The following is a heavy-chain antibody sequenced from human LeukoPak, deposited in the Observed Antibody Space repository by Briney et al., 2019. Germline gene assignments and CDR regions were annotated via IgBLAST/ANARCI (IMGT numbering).Heavy chain of an antibody. CDR1: GFTFSNAW. CDR2: ISSSSSTI. Sequence: GGALRLSCAASGFTFSNAWMSWVRQAPGKGLEWVSYISSSSSTIYYADSVKGRFTISRDNAKNSLYLQMNSLRAEDTAVYYCARDPPRIVVTSGDYWGQGTLVTVSS. D-gene: IGHD3-22*01. V-gene: IGHV3-48*01. CDR3: ARDPPRIVVTSGDY. J-gene: IGHJ4*02.